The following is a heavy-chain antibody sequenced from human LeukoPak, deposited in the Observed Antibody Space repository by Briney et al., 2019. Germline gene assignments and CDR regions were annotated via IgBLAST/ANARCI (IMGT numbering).Heavy chain of an antibody. J-gene: IGHJ4*02. CDR2: IYYSGST. CDR1: GGSISSSSYY. Sequence: SETLSLTCTVSGGSISSSSYYWGWIRQPPGKGLEWIGSIYYSGSTYYNPSLKSRVTISVDTSKNQFSLKLSSVTAADTAVYYCAGVGGWTFDYWGQGTLVTVSS. CDR3: AGVGGWTFDY. V-gene: IGHV4-39*07. D-gene: IGHD6-19*01.